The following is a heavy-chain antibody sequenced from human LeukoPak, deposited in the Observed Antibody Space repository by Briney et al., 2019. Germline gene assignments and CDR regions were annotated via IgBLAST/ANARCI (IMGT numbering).Heavy chain of an antibody. CDR3: ARVKWSQRSFDY. Sequence: PSETLSLTCTVSGGSISSYYWSWIRQPPGKGLEWIGYIYYSGSTYYNPSLKSRVTISVDTSKNQFSLKLSSVTAADTAVYYCARVKWSQRSFDYWGQGTLVTVSS. V-gene: IGHV4-59*12. CDR2: IYYSGST. CDR1: GGSISSYY. D-gene: IGHD2-15*01. J-gene: IGHJ4*02.